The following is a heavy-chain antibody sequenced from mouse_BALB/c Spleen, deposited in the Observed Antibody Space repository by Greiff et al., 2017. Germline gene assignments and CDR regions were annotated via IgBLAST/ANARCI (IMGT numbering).Heavy chain of an antibody. CDR1: GFSLTSYG. CDR2: IWAGGST. Sequence: VQGVESGPGLVAPSQSLSITCTVSGFSLTSYGVHWVRQPPGKGLEWLGVIWAGGSTNYNSALMSRLSISKDNSKSQVFLKMNSLQTDDTAMYYCARETLTTATGWFAYWGQGTLVTVSA. J-gene: IGHJ3*01. V-gene: IGHV2-9*02. D-gene: IGHD1-2*01. CDR3: ARETLTTATGWFAY.